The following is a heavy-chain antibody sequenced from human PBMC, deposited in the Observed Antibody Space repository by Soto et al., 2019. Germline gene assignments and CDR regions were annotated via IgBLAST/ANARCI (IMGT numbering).Heavy chain of an antibody. V-gene: IGHV3-23*01. CDR3: AKDRGPTKNLFDY. CDR1: GFTFSNYA. D-gene: IGHD1-26*01. Sequence: PGGSLRLSCAASGFTFSNYAMSWVRQAPGKGLEWVSSISSSGTGSGTYYAESVKGRFTISRDASENTVYLQMNSLRAEDTAVYLCAKDRGPTKNLFDYWGQGSLVTVSS. CDR2: ISSSGTGSGT. J-gene: IGHJ4*02.